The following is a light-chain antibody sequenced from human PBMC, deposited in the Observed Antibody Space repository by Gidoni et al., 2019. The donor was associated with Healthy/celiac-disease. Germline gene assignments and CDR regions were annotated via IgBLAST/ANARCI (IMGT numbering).Light chain of an antibody. CDR3: AAWDDSLNGVV. J-gene: IGLJ2*01. CDR1: SSNIGSNT. Sequence: QSVLTQPPSASGTPGQRVTISCSGSSSNIGSNTVNWYQQLPGPAPTLLIYSYNQRPSGVPDRFSGSKSGTSASLAISGLQSEDEADYYCAAWDDSLNGVVFGGGTKLTVL. CDR2: SYN. V-gene: IGLV1-44*01.